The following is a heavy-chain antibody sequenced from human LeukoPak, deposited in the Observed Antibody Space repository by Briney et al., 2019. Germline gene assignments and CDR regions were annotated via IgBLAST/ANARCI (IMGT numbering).Heavy chain of an antibody. V-gene: IGHV3-21*01. J-gene: IGHJ6*02. Sequence: GGSLRLSCAASGFTFSSYSMNWVRQAPGKGLERVSSISSSSSYIYYADSVKGRFTISRDNAKNTLYLQMNTLRVEDTAVYYCTRDLMDYNVSTGLHHYYMDVWGQGTTVTVSS. D-gene: IGHD3-9*01. CDR2: ISSSSSYI. CDR1: GFTFSSYS. CDR3: TRDLMDYNVSTGLHHYYMDV.